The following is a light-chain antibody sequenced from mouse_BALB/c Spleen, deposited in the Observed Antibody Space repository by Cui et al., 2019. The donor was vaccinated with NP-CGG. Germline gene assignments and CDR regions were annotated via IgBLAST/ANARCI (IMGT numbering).Light chain of an antibody. J-gene: IGLJ1*01. V-gene: IGLV1*01. CDR3: ALWYSNHWV. CDR2: GTN. CDR1: TGAVTTSNY. Sequence: HAVVTQESALPTSPCETVTLTCRPSTGAVTTSNYANWVQEKPDHLFTGLIGGTNNRVPGVPARFSGSLIGDKAALIITGAQTEDEAIYFCALWYSNHWVFGGGTKLTVL.